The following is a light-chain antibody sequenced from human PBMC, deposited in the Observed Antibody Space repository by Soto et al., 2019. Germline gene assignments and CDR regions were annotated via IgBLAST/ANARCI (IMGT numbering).Light chain of an antibody. Sequence: QSALTQPASVSGSPGQSITIFCTGTSSDVGGYNYVSWYQHHPGKAPKLIIYEVSNRPSGVSNRFSGSKSGNTASLTISGLQADDEADYYCSSYRSSSTLLFGGGTKVTVL. V-gene: IGLV2-14*01. J-gene: IGLJ2*01. CDR1: SSDVGGYNY. CDR2: EVS. CDR3: SSYRSSSTLL.